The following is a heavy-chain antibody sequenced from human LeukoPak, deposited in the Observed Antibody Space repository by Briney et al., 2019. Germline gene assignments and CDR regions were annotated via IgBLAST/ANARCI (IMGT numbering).Heavy chain of an antibody. D-gene: IGHD6-13*01. Sequence: GESLKISCQGSGYSSTSYCISWVRQMPGKGLEWMGRIDPSDSYTNYSPSFQGHVTISADKSISTAYLQWSSLQASDTAMYYCARLKQQVNGFDYWGQGTMVSVSS. CDR3: ARLKQQVNGFDY. V-gene: IGHV5-10-1*01. CDR2: IDPSDSYT. J-gene: IGHJ3*01. CDR1: GYSSTSYC.